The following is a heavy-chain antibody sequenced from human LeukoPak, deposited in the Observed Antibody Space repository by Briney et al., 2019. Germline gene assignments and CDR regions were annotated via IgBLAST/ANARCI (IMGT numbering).Heavy chain of an antibody. V-gene: IGHV4-34*01. Sequence: SETLSLTCAVYGGSFSGYYWSWTRQPPGKGLEWIGEINHSGSTNYNPSLKSRVTISVDTSKNQFSLKLSSVTAADTAVYYCARYDGYCSSTSCRPGFDPWGQGTLVTVSS. CDR3: ARYDGYCSSTSCRPGFDP. CDR2: INHSGST. J-gene: IGHJ5*02. CDR1: GGSFSGYY. D-gene: IGHD2-2*01.